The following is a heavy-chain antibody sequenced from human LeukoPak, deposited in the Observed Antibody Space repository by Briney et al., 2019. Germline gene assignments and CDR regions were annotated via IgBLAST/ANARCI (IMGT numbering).Heavy chain of an antibody. Sequence: PGGSLRLSCAASGFTFGSYSMNWVRQAPGKGLEWVSSISSTSSYIYYADSVKGRFTISRDNAKNSLYLQMNSLRAEDTAVYYCARDSSGFYLFDYWGQGTLVTVPS. CDR1: GFTFGSYS. CDR2: ISSTSSYI. CDR3: ARDSSGFYLFDY. V-gene: IGHV3-21*01. D-gene: IGHD3-22*01. J-gene: IGHJ4*02.